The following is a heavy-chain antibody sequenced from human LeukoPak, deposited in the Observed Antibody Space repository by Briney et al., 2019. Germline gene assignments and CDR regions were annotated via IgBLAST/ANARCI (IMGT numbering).Heavy chain of an antibody. CDR3: ARDSYEIADDAFDI. CDR1: GFLFCNSW. J-gene: IGHJ3*02. CDR2: INQDGSAK. D-gene: IGHD3-3*01. V-gene: IGHV3-7*01. Sequence: TGGSLRLSCADSGFLFCNSWMAWVRQAPGRGLEWLANINQDGSAKTCVDSVKGRFTISRDNAKNSLYLQMNSLRAEDTAVYYCARDSYEIADDAFDIWGQGTTVTVSS.